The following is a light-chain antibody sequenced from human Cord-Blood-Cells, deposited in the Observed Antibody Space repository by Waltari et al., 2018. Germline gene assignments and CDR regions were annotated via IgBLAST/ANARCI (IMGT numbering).Light chain of an antibody. J-gene: IGLJ3*02. CDR2: EGS. Sequence: QSALTQPASVSGSPGQSITISCTGTSSDVGSYNLFSWYQQHPGKAPKLMIYEGSKRPSGVSNRFSGSKSGNTASLTISGLQAEDEADYYCYSYAGSSTLVFGGGTKLTVL. CDR3: YSYAGSSTLV. V-gene: IGLV2-23*01. CDR1: SSDVGSYNL.